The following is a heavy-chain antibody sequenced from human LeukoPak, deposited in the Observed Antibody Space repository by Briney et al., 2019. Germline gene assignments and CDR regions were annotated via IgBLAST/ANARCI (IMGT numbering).Heavy chain of an antibody. J-gene: IGHJ3*02. CDR1: GFTFSTYE. CDR3: ARPRSDEAFDI. Sequence: GGPLSLSCAASGFTFSTYEMSWVRQAPGKGLEWVSYISSSSNTIYYADSVKGRFTISRDNAKKSLYLQMNSLRAEDTAVYYCARPRSDEAFDIWGQGTMVTVSS. CDR2: ISSSSNTI. D-gene: IGHD6-6*01. V-gene: IGHV3-48*03.